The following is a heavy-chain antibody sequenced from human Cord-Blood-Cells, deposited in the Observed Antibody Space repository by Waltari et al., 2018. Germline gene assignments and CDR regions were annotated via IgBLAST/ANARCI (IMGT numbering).Heavy chain of an antibody. CDR3: AKEPTGYSSSWSFDY. Sequence: QVQLVESGGGVVPPGRSLRLPCAASGFTSSSYGLQWVRQAPGKGLEWVAVISYDGSNKYYADSVKGRFTISRDNAKNTLYLQMNSLRAEDTAVYYCAKEPTGYSSSWSFDYWGQGTLVTVSS. J-gene: IGHJ4*02. CDR1: GFTSSSYG. CDR2: ISYDGSNK. V-gene: IGHV3-30*18. D-gene: IGHD6-13*01.